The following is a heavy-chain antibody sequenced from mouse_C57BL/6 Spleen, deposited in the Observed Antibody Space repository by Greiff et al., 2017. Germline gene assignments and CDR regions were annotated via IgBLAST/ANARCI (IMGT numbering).Heavy chain of an antibody. J-gene: IGHJ4*01. CDR1: GYTFTSYW. D-gene: IGHD2-3*01. CDR2: INPSSGYT. V-gene: IGHV1-7*01. CDR3: ARRGDGYPYAMDY. Sequence: QVQLQQSGAELAKPGASVKLSCKASGYTFTSYWMHWVKQRPGQGLEWIGYINPSSGYTKYNQKFKDTATLTADKSSSTAYMQLSSLTYEDSAVYYCARRGDGYPYAMDYWGQGTSVTVSS.